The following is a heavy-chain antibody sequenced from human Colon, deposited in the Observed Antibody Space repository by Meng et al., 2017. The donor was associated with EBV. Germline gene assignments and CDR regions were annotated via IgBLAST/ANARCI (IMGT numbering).Heavy chain of an antibody. CDR3: ARVTGKIYYDGSGYPEAFDY. CDR1: GASISITDYY. V-gene: IGHV4-30-4*01. Sequence: VQQQELVCGLGKPAQTLSLTGTVSGASISITDYYWSWVRQPPGKGLEWTGYIYYSGSRYYNPSLKSRVTISVDTSKNQFSLKLSSVTAADTAVYYCARVTGKIYYDGSGYPEAFDYWGQGTLVTVSS. D-gene: IGHD3-22*01. CDR2: IYYSGSR. J-gene: IGHJ4*02.